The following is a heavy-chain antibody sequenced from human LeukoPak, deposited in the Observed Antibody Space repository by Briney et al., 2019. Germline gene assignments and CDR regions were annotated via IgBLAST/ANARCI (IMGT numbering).Heavy chain of an antibody. J-gene: IGHJ4*02. CDR3: ASAGHDGIGYKVC. D-gene: IGHD3-22*01. V-gene: IGHV4-59*12. Sequence: PSETLSLTRTVSGGSISSYYWSWIRQPPGKGLEWIGYIFYSGSTNYNPSLKSRVTISVDTSKNQFSLRLSSVTAADTAVYYCASAGHDGIGYKVCWGQGTLVTVSS. CDR1: GGSISSYY. CDR2: IFYSGST.